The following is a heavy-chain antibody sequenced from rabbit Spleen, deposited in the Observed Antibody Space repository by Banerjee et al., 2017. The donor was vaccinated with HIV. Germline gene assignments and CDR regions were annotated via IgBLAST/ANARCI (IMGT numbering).Heavy chain of an antibody. CDR1: GFSFSTSSY. CDR3: ARDTSSSFSSYGMDL. J-gene: IGHJ6*01. Sequence: QSLEESGGDLVKPGASLTLTCTASGFSFSTSSYMCWVRQAPGKGLEWIGCIDTGSSGFTYYATWAKGRFTCSKASSTTVTLQMTRLTAADTATYFCARDTSSSFSSYGMDLWGQGTLVTVS. V-gene: IGHV1S40*01. D-gene: IGHD1-1*01. CDR2: IDTGSSGFT.